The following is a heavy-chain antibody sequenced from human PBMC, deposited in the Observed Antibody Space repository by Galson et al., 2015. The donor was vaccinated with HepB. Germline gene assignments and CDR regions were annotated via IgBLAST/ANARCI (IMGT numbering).Heavy chain of an antibody. CDR2: ISAYNGNT. J-gene: IGHJ6*02. Sequence: SVKVSCKASGYTFTSYGISWVRQAPGQGLEWMGWISAYNGNTNYAQKLQGRVTMTTDTSTSTAYMELRSLRSDDTAVYYCAGPDLVVPASHMDVWGQGTTVTVSS. V-gene: IGHV1-18*01. CDR3: AGPDLVVPASHMDV. D-gene: IGHD2-2*01. CDR1: GYTFTSYG.